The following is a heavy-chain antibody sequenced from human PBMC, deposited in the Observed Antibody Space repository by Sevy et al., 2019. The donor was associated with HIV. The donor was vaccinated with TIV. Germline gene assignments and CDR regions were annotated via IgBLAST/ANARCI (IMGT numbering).Heavy chain of an antibody. Sequence: GGSLRFSCRVSGISFTTSGMHWVRQAPGKGLEWVAVISYHGRDKFYAESVKGRSNISRDNSKNMVYLQIDSLRPEDTAVYYCAKDFTGYNGFDVWGQGTMVTVSS. J-gene: IGHJ6*02. V-gene: IGHV3-30*18. D-gene: IGHD3-9*01. CDR1: GISFTTSG. CDR3: AKDFTGYNGFDV. CDR2: ISYHGRDK.